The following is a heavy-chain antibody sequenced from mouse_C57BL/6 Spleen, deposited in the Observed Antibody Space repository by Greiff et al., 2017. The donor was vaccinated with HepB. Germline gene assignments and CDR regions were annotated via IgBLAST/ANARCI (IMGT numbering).Heavy chain of an antibody. J-gene: IGHJ2*01. CDR2: IDPSDSET. CDR3: ARSPTMEYFDY. D-gene: IGHD1-1*02. CDR1: GYTFTSYW. V-gene: IGHV1-52*01. Sequence: QVQLQQPGAELVRPGSSVKLSCKASGYTFTSYWMHWVKQRPIQGLEWIGNIDPSDSETHYNQKFKDKATLTVDKSSSTAYMQLSSLTSEDSAVYYCARSPTMEYFDYWGQGTTLTVSS.